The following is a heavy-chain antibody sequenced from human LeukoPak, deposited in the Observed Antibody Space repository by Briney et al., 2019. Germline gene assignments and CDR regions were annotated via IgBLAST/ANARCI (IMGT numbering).Heavy chain of an antibody. CDR2: INSDGSST. CDR1: GFTFSSYW. V-gene: IGHV3-74*01. CDR3: ASMICSSTSCYSHDYNWFDP. Sequence: TGGSLRLSCAASGFTFSSYWMHWVRQAPGKGLVWVSRINSDGSSTSYADSVKGRFTISRGNAKNTLYLQMNSLRAEDTAVYYCASMICSSTSCYSHDYNWFDPWGQGTLVTVSS. J-gene: IGHJ5*02. D-gene: IGHD2-2*01.